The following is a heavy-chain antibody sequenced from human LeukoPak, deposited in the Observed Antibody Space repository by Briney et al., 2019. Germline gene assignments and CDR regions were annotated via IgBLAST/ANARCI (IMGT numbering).Heavy chain of an antibody. Sequence: GGSLRLSCAASGFTFSDYYMSWIRQAPGKGLEWVSYISISGSTIYYADSVKGRFTISRDNAKNSLYLQMNSLRAEDTAVYYCAGDLKPRIAAAGTMHWYFDLWGRGTLVTVSS. CDR2: ISISGSTI. D-gene: IGHD6-13*01. CDR1: GFTFSDYY. V-gene: IGHV3-11*01. CDR3: AGDLKPRIAAAGTMHWYFDL. J-gene: IGHJ2*01.